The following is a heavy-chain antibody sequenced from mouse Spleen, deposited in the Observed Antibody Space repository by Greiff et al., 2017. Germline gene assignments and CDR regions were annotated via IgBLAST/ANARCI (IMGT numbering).Heavy chain of an antibody. J-gene: IGHJ4*01. CDR2: IYPGSGNT. CDR1: GYTFTDYY. Sequence: QVQLQQSGAELVRPGASVKLSCKASGYTFTDYYINWVKQRPGQGLEWIARIYPGSGNTYYNEKFKGKATLTAEKSSSTAYMQLSSLTSEDSAVYFCARCGTYYAMDYWGQGTSVTVSS. CDR3: ARCGTYYAMDY. D-gene: IGHD4-1*01. V-gene: IGHV1-76*01.